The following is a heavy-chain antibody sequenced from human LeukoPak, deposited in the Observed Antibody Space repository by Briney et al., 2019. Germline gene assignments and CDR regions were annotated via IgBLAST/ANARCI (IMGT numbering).Heavy chain of an antibody. CDR1: GFTFSSYA. CDR2: ISSNGGST. CDR3: ARTGYDILTGYYTDYYYYMDV. Sequence: GGSLRLSCAASGFTFSSYAMHWVRQAPGKGLEYVSAISSNGGSTYYANSVKGRFTISRDNSKNTLYLQMGSLRAEDMAVYYCARTGYDILTGYYTDYYYYMDVWGKGTTVTVSS. D-gene: IGHD3-9*01. V-gene: IGHV3-64*01. J-gene: IGHJ6*03.